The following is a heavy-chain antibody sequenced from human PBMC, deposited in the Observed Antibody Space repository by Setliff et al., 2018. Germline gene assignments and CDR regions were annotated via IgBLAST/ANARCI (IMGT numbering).Heavy chain of an antibody. CDR3: ARTMYSSSWYGAFDI. V-gene: IGHV4-39*07. Sequence: SETLSLTCTVSGGSISSSSYYWGWIRQPPGKGLEWIGSIYHSGSTYYNPSLKSRVTISVDTSKNQFSLKPSSVTAADTAVYYCARTMYSSSWYGAFDIWGQGTMVTVSS. CDR2: IYHSGST. CDR1: GGSISSSSYY. D-gene: IGHD6-13*01. J-gene: IGHJ3*02.